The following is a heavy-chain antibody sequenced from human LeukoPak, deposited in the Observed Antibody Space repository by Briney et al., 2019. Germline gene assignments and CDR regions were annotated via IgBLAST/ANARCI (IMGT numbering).Heavy chain of an antibody. CDR3: AREGYYGSGSYYRRYYYYYYMDV. CDR1: GGSISSYY. J-gene: IGHJ6*03. Sequence: SETLSLTCTVAGGSISSYYWSWIRQPPGKGLEWIGYIYYSGSTNYNPSLKSRVTISVDTSKNQFSLKLSSVTAADTAVYYCAREGYYGSGSYYRRYYYYYYMDVWGKGTTVTVSS. CDR2: IYYSGST. V-gene: IGHV4-59*01. D-gene: IGHD3-10*01.